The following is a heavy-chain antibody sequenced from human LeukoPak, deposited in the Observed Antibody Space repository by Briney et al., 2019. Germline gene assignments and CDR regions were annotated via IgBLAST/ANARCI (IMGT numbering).Heavy chain of an antibody. Sequence: PGGSLRLSCAASGFTFSSYEMNWVRQAPGKGLEWVSYISSSGSTIYYADSVKGRFTISRDNAKNSLYLQMNSLRAEDTAVYYCARERSDGSYPYYYYGMDVWAKGPRSPSPQ. J-gene: IGHJ6*04. V-gene: IGHV3-48*03. CDR1: GFTFSSYE. CDR2: ISSSGSTI. CDR3: ARERSDGSYPYYYYGMDV. D-gene: IGHD2-15*01.